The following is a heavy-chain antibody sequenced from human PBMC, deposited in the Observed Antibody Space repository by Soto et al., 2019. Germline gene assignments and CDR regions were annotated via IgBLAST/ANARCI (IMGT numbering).Heavy chain of an antibody. CDR1: GYTFTSYD. D-gene: IGHD3-10*01. CDR3: ARWFYGSGSAGDETKYNWFDP. V-gene: IGHV1-8*01. J-gene: IGHJ5*02. Sequence: EASVKVSCKASGYTFTSYDINWVRQATGQGQERMRRMNPNSGNTGYAQKFQGRVTMTRNTSISTAYMKLSSLRSEDTAVYYCARWFYGSGSAGDETKYNWFDPWGQGTLVTVSS. CDR2: MNPNSGNT.